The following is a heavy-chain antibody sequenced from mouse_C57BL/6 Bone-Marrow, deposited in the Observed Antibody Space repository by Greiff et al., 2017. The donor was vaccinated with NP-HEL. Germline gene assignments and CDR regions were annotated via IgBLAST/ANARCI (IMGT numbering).Heavy chain of an antibody. CDR2: IYPGGGYT. J-gene: IGHJ1*03. Sequence: QVQLQQSGAELVRPGTSVKMSCKASGYTFTNYWIGWAKQRPGHGLEWIGDIYPGGGYTNYNEKFKGKATLTADKSSSTAYMQFSSLTSEDSAIYYCARHSYYDGSSYDYWDFDVWGTGTAVTVSS. D-gene: IGHD1-1*01. CDR1: GYTFTNYW. V-gene: IGHV1-63*01. CDR3: ARHSYYDGSSYDYWDFDV.